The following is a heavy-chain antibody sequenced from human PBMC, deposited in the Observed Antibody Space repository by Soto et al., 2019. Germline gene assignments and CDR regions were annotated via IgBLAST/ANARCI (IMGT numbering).Heavy chain of an antibody. CDR1: GLTVTRQA. CDR3: ATQGGHLLSSWFFDV. D-gene: IGHD2-2*01. CDR2: ISDSGGIT. J-gene: IGHJ4*02. Sequence: GGSXTLAFAASGLTVTRQAMSWVRRAPGKGLEGVSGISDSGGITYYADSVKGRVTISRDNSNNTLYLQMDRLRADDTAVYFCATQGGHLLSSWFFDVWGPGTLVTVSS. V-gene: IGHV3-23*01.